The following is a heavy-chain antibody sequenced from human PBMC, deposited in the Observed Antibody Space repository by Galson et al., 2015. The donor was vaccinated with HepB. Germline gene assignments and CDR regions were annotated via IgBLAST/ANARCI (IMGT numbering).Heavy chain of an antibody. CDR2: ISNDGSNK. CDR1: GFTFSTYA. J-gene: IGHJ4*02. Sequence: SLRLSCAASGFTFSTYAMHWVRQAPVKGLEWVAVISNDGSNKYYADSVKGRLTISRDTSKNTLYLQMNSLRPEDTAVHYCARDRRGYSSAWLFDYWGQGTLVTVSS. D-gene: IGHD6-19*01. V-gene: IGHV3-30-3*01. CDR3: ARDRRGYSSAWLFDY.